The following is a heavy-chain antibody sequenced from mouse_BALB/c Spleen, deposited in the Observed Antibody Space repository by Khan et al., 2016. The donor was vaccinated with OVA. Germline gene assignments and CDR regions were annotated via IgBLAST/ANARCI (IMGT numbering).Heavy chain of an antibody. CDR3: ARSNYYGSGPYAMDY. J-gene: IGHJ4*01. V-gene: IGHV1S41*01. CDR2: IAPGSGST. CDR1: GYTFTSYW. D-gene: IGHD1-1*01. Sequence: DLVKPGASVKLSCRASGYTFTSYWINWIKQRPGQGLEWIGRIAPGSGSTSYNEMFKGKATLTVDTSSSTAYIQLSSLSSEDSAVCFCARSNYYGSGPYAMDYWGQGTSVTVSS.